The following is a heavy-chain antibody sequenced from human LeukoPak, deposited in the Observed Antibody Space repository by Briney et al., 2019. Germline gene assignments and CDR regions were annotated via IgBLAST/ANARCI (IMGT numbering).Heavy chain of an antibody. CDR1: GGSISSGGYH. CDR3: ARVETYYYDSSGYPYFDY. J-gene: IGHJ4*02. CDR2: IYYSGST. V-gene: IGHV4-31*03. Sequence: RPSETLSLTCTVSGGSISSGGYHWSWIRQHPGKGLEWIGYIYYSGSTYYNPSLKSRVSISIDTSKNQFSLKLSSVTAADTAVYYCARVETYYYDSSGYPYFDYWGQGTLVTVSS. D-gene: IGHD3-22*01.